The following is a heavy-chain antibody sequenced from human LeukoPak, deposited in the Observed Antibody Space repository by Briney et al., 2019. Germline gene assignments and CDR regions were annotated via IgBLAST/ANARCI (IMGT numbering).Heavy chain of an antibody. V-gene: IGHV4-31*03. D-gene: IGHD3-3*01. CDR2: IYYSGST. Sequence: PSGTLSLTCTVSGGSISSGGYYWSWIRQHPGKGLEWIGYIYYSGSTYYNPSLKSRVTISVDTSKDQFSLKLSSVTAADTAVYYCARGYYDFWSGYYDAFDIWGQGTMVTVSS. J-gene: IGHJ3*02. CDR3: ARGYYDFWSGYYDAFDI. CDR1: GGSISSGGYY.